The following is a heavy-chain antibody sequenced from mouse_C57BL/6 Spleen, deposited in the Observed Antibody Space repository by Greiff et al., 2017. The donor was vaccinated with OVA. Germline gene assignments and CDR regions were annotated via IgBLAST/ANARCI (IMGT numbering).Heavy chain of an antibody. V-gene: IGHV1-85*01. Sequence: VKVVESGPELVKPGASVKLSCKASGYTFTSYDINWVKQRPGQGLEWNGWIYPRDGSTKYNEKVKGRATLTVDTSSSTAYMELHSLTSEDSAVYFCARQLSLAWFAYWGQGTLVTVSA. CDR3: ARQLSLAWFAY. D-gene: IGHD3-2*02. CDR2: IYPRDGST. CDR1: GYTFTSYD. J-gene: IGHJ3*01.